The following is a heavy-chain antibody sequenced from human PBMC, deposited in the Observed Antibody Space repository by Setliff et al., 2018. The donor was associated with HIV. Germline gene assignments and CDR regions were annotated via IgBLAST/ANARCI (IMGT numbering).Heavy chain of an antibody. Sequence: ASVKVSCKASGYTFNGYFIHWVRQAPGQGLEWMGWINTFSGGANYVQRFQGRVTMTSDTSINTAYMELRRLRSADTAVYYCARVNSGLRGWFDPWGQGTLVTVSS. J-gene: IGHJ5*02. CDR1: GYTFNGYF. CDR2: INTFSGGA. CDR3: ARVNSGLRGWFDP. V-gene: IGHV1-2*02. D-gene: IGHD4-17*01.